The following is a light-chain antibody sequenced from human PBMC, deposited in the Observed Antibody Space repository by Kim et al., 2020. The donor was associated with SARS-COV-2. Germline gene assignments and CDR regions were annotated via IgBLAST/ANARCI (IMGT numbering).Light chain of an antibody. CDR1: RLRNYY. J-gene: IGLJ3*02. Sequence: ALGQTVRITCQGDRLRNYYASWYQQKPGQAPVLVIYGKNNRPSGIPDRFSGSSSGNTASLTITGAQAEDEADYYCNSRDSSGNHWVFGGGTQLTVL. CDR2: GKN. V-gene: IGLV3-19*01. CDR3: NSRDSSGNHWV.